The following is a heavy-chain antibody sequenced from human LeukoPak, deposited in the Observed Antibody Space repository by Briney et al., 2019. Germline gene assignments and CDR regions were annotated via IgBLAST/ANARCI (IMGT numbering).Heavy chain of an antibody. CDR2: ISGSGGST. D-gene: IGHD3-22*01. J-gene: IGHJ3*02. V-gene: IGHV3-23*01. Sequence: GGSLRLSCAASGFTFSSYAMSWVRQAPGKGLEWVSAISGSGGSTYYADSVKGRFTISRDNSKNTLYLQMNSLRAEDTAVYYCAKDPGYYDSSGYWKYDAFDIWGQGTMVTVSS. CDR3: AKDPGYYDSSGYWKYDAFDI. CDR1: GFTFSSYA.